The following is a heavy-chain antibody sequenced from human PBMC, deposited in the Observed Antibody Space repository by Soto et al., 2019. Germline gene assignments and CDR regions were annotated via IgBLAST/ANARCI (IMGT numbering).Heavy chain of an antibody. CDR2: ISAYNGNT. Sequence: ASVKVSCKASGYTFTSYGISWVRQAPGQGLERMGWISAYNGNTNYAQKLQGRVTMTTDTSTSTAYMELRSLRSDDTAVYYCASVMVLRYFDWLPSYYYYYGMDVWGQGTTVTVS. CDR1: GYTFTSYG. CDR3: ASVMVLRYFDWLPSYYYYYGMDV. D-gene: IGHD3-9*01. J-gene: IGHJ6*02. V-gene: IGHV1-18*01.